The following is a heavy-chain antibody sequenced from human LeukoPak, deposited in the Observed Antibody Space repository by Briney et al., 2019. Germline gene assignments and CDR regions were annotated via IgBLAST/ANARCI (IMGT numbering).Heavy chain of an antibody. CDR3: ARLFAEVTADY. D-gene: IGHD4-23*01. CDR2: IYYSGST. CDR1: GGSISSSSYY. J-gene: IGHJ4*02. V-gene: IGHV4-39*01. Sequence: SETLSLTCTVSGGSISSSSYYWGWIRQPPGKGLEWIGSIYYSGSTYYNPSLKSRVTISVDTSKNQFSLKLSSVTAADTAVYYCARLFAEVTADYWGQGTLVTVSS.